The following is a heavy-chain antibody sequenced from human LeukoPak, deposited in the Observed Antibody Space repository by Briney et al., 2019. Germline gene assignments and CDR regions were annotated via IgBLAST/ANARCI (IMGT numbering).Heavy chain of an antibody. J-gene: IGHJ6*03. CDR2: IIPFFGTA. CDR3: ASAYCGGDCSNYYYYYMDV. D-gene: IGHD2-21*02. V-gene: IGHV1-69*05. Sequence: SVKVSCKASGGTFSSYTISWVRQAPGQGLEWMGGIIPFFGTANYAQKFQGRVTITTDESTSTAYMELSSLRSEDTAVYYCASAYCGGDCSNYYYYYMDVWGKGTTVTVSS. CDR1: GGTFSSYT.